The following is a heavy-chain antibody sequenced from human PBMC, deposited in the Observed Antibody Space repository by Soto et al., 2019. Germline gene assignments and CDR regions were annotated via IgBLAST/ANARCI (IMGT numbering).Heavy chain of an antibody. CDR2: IYYSGST. J-gene: IGHJ5*02. CDR3: ARNIVLGDSSGYYVGWFDP. D-gene: IGHD3-22*01. CDR1: GGSISSGGYY. Sequence: QVQLQESGPGLVKPSQTLSLTCTVSGGSISSGGYYWSWIRQHPGKGLEWIGYIYYSGSTYYNPSLKSRVTISLDTSKNQFYLKRSSFTAADTAVYYCARNIVLGDSSGYYVGWFDPWGQGTLVTVSS. V-gene: IGHV4-31*03.